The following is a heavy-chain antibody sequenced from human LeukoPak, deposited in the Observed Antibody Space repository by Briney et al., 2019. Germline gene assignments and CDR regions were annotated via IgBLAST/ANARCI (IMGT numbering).Heavy chain of an antibody. Sequence: PGGSLRLSCAASGVTFSNYAMSWVRQAPGKGLEWVSAVSGRDTSTYYADSVKGRFTISRDNSKNTLYLQMNSLRAEDTAIYYCAKWGDYDALTGYYDSDYWGQGTLVTVSS. CDR1: GVTFSNYA. J-gene: IGHJ4*02. D-gene: IGHD3-9*01. CDR3: AKWGDYDALTGYYDSDY. V-gene: IGHV3-23*01. CDR2: VSGRDTST.